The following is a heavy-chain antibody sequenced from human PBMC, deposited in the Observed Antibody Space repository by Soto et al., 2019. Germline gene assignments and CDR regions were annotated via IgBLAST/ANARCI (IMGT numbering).Heavy chain of an antibody. J-gene: IGHJ4*02. D-gene: IGHD1-26*01. CDR3: ARWWEPVAEGLLRFLRSGEEGYFDY. CDR2: ISSSSSYI. V-gene: IGHV3-21*01. CDR1: GFTFSSYS. Sequence: EVQLVESGGGLVKPGGSLRLSCAASGFTFSSYSMNWVRQAPGKGLERVSSISSSSSYIYYADSVKGRFTISRDNAKNSLYLQMNSLRAEDTAVYYCARWWEPVAEGLLRFLRSGEEGYFDYWGQGTLVTVSS.